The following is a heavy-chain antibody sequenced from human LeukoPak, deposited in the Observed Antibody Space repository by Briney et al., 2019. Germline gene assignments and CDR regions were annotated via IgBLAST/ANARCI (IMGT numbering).Heavy chain of an antibody. Sequence: PGGSLRLSCAASGFTFSSYGMHWVRQAPGKGLEWVAVISYDGSNKYYADSAKGRFTISRDNSKNTLYLQMNSLRAEDTAVYYCAKDSIAVGGWFDPWGQGTLVTVSS. D-gene: IGHD6-19*01. V-gene: IGHV3-30*18. CDR3: AKDSIAVGGWFDP. CDR1: GFTFSSYG. J-gene: IGHJ5*02. CDR2: ISYDGSNK.